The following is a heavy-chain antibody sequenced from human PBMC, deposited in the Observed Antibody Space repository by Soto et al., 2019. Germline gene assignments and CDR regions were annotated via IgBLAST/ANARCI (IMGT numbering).Heavy chain of an antibody. V-gene: IGHV4-34*01. CDR2: INDRGSI. Sequence: QVQLQQWGAGPLRPLETLSLPCGVSGGPFSGYYWAWIRQSPGKGLEWIGEINDRGSINYNPSLKSRVSISVDTSKNHYSLNLRSVTAADTAVYYCARESHDILTGPPWVWYFDLWGRGTLVTVSS. J-gene: IGHJ2*01. CDR3: ARESHDILTGPPWVWYFDL. CDR1: GGPFSGYY. D-gene: IGHD3-9*01.